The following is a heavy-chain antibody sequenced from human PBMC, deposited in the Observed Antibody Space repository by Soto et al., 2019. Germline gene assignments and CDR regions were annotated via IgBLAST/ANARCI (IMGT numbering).Heavy chain of an antibody. CDR3: ARDRQWLPREDFDY. CDR2: ISSSSYI. J-gene: IGHJ4*02. CDR1: GFTFSSYS. V-gene: IGHV3-21*01. Sequence: EVQLVESGGGLVKPGGSLRLSCAASGFTFSSYSMNWVRQAPGKGLEWVSSISSSSYIYYADSVKGRFTISRDNAKNSLYLQMNSLRAEDTAVYYCARDRQWLPREDFDYWGQGTLVTVSS. D-gene: IGHD6-19*01.